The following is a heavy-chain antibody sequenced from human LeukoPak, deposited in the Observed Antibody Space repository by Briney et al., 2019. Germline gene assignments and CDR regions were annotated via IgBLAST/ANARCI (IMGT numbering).Heavy chain of an antibody. CDR3: ARVSPNLRYFDWFYRGPS. CDR2: ISGSGGST. Sequence: GGSLRLSCAASGFTFSSYAMSWVRQAPGKGLEWVSAISGSGGSTYYADSVKGRFTISRDNSKNTLYLQMNSLRAEDTAVYYCARVSPNLRYFDWFYRGPSWGQGTLVTVSS. J-gene: IGHJ4*02. D-gene: IGHD3-9*01. CDR1: GFTFSSYA. V-gene: IGHV3-23*01.